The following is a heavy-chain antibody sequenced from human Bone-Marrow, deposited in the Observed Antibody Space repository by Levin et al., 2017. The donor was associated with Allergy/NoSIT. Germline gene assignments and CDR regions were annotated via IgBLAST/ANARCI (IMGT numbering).Heavy chain of an antibody. CDR3: ARGVAPGVMYYYSYYGLDV. CDR2: ISHTGNT. D-gene: IGHD2/OR15-2a*01. CDR1: GGSFSGYY. Sequence: SQTLSLTCGVFGGSFSGYYWSWIRQSPGVGLQWLGEISHTGNTNYDPSLKSRLTISVDTSKKQLSLNLTSVTAADTAVYSCARGVAPGVMYYYSYYGLDVWGLGTTVTVSS. V-gene: IGHV4-34*01. J-gene: IGHJ6*02.